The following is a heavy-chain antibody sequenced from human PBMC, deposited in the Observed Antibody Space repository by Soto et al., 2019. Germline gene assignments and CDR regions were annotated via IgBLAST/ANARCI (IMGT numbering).Heavy chain of an antibody. CDR3: ARAKQQLVSDWFDP. D-gene: IGHD6-13*01. CDR2: IIPIFGTA. V-gene: IGHV1-69*13. CDR1: GGTFSSYA. J-gene: IGHJ5*02. Sequence: GASVKVSCKASGGTFSSYAISWVRQAPGQGLEWMGGIIPIFGTANYAQKFQGRVTITADESTSTAYMELSSLRSEDTAVYYCARAKQQLVSDWFDPWGQGTLVTVSS.